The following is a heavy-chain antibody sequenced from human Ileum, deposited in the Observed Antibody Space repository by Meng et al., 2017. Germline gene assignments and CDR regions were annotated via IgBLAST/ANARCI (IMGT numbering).Heavy chain of an antibody. V-gene: IGHV4-34*01. CDR3: ARVSSMIMVYGGSYFDY. D-gene: IGHD2-8*01. CDR1: GWYFSGYY. CDR2: INHSGST. Sequence: QGHLRQGGAGLLKPPETPSLTWAVYGWYFSGYYWSWIRQPPGKGLEWIGEINHSGSTNYHPSLKSRVTISVDTSKNQFSLKLSSVTAADTAVYYCARVSSMIMVYGGSYFDYWGQGTLVTVSS. J-gene: IGHJ4*02.